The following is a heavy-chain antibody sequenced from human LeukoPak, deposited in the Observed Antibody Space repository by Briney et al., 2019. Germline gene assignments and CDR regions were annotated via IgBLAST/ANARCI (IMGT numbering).Heavy chain of an antibody. CDR2: IIPIFGTA. Sequence: SVKVSCKASGGTFSSYAISWVRQAPGQGLEWMGGIIPIFGTANYAQKFQGRVTITADKSTSTAYMELSSLTSEDTAVYYCARDLAMVRGARYRPYNWFDPWGQGTLVTVSS. D-gene: IGHD3-10*01. J-gene: IGHJ5*02. V-gene: IGHV1-69*06. CDR1: GGTFSSYA. CDR3: ARDLAMVRGARYRPYNWFDP.